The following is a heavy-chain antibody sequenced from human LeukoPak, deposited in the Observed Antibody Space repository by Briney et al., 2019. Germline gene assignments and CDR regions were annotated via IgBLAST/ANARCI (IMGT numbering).Heavy chain of an antibody. CDR2: VHTSETA. V-gene: IGHV4-61*02. CDR1: GASINRGSYF. Sequence: SETLSLTCAVSGASINRGSYFWNWIRQPAGKGLEYIGRVHTSETADYNPSLRSRVAISLDPSMNHFSLRLNAGTAADTAVYYCARDGYASGSYYDYWGQGTLVTVSS. CDR3: ARDGYASGSYYDY. J-gene: IGHJ4*02. D-gene: IGHD1-26*01.